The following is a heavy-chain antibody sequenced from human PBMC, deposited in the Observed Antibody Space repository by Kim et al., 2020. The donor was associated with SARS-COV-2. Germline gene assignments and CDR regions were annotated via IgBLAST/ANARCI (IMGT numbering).Heavy chain of an antibody. D-gene: IGHD2-21*02. CDR3: ARTYCGGDCYSDFDY. Sequence: GFAGRFVFSLDTSVSKAYLQISSLKAEDTAVYYCARTYCGGDCYSDFDYWGQGTLVTVSS. V-gene: IGHV7-4-1*02. J-gene: IGHJ4*02.